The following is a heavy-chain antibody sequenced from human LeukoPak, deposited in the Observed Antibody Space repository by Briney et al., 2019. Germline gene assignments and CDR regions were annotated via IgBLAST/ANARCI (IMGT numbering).Heavy chain of an antibody. CDR1: GFTFSSYG. CDR3: ARSPYSSSWYGYNWFDP. V-gene: IGHV3-33*01. J-gene: IGHJ5*02. D-gene: IGHD6-13*01. Sequence: QPGRSLRLSCAASGFTFSSYGMHWVRQAPGKGLEWVAVIWYDGSNKYYADSVKGRFTISRDNSKNTLYLQMNSLRAEDTAVYYCARSPYSSSWYGYNWFDPWGQGTLVTVSS. CDR2: IWYDGSNK.